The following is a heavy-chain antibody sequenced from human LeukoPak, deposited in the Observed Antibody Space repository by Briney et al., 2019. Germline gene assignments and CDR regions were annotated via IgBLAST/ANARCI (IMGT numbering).Heavy chain of an antibody. J-gene: IGHJ4*02. D-gene: IGHD2-21*02. CDR3: AKESLRSPNSFDY. Sequence: GRSLRLSCAASGFTFDDYAMHWVRQAPGKGLEWVSGISWNSGSIGYADSVKGRFTISRDNSKNTAYLQMNSLRAEDTAVYYCAKESLRSPNSFDYWGLGTLVTVSS. CDR2: ISWNSGSI. CDR1: GFTFDDYA. V-gene: IGHV3-9*01.